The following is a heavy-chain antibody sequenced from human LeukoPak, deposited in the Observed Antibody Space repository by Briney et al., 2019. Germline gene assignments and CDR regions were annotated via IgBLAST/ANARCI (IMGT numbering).Heavy chain of an antibody. CDR1: GYTFTSYG. CDR3: ARDHSNWNYAPDF. Sequence: ASVKVSCKASGYTFTSYGINWVRQAPGQGLEWMGWISAYNGDTNYAQKLQGRVTMTTDTSTSTAYMELRSLRSDDTAVYYCARDHSNWNYAPDFWGQGTLVIVSS. CDR2: ISAYNGDT. J-gene: IGHJ4*02. V-gene: IGHV1-18*01. D-gene: IGHD1-7*01.